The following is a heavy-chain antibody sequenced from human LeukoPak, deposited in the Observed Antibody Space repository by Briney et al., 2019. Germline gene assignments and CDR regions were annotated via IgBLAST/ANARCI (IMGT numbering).Heavy chain of an antibody. CDR3: VREVGAPGSFQH. CDR1: GFTFSVYG. CDR2: ISYDGTDK. J-gene: IGHJ1*01. Sequence: GGSLRLSCAASGFTFSVYGMYWVRQPPGKGLEWVALISYDGTDKYHVDSVKGRFTISRDNSNNTLYLQMNSLRPDDTAVYHCVREVGAPGSFQHWGQGAPVTVSS. V-gene: IGHV3-30*03. D-gene: IGHD1-26*01.